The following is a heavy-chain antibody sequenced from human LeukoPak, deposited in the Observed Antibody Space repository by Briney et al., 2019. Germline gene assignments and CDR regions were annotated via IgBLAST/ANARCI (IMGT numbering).Heavy chain of an antibody. CDR1: GFTVSSSY. CDR3: AKDSNWFDP. V-gene: IGHV3-53*05. CDR2: IYSDGGT. Sequence: GGSLRLSCAASGFTVSSSYMSWVRQTPGEGLEWVSVIYSDGGTYYADSVKGRFTISRDNSKNTLYLQMNSLRAEDTAVYYCAKDSNWFDPWGQGTLVTVSS. J-gene: IGHJ5*02.